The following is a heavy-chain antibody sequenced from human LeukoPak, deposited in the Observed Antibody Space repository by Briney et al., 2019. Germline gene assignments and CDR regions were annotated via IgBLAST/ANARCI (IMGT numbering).Heavy chain of an antibody. CDR3: ASMVRGVPLS. J-gene: IGHJ4*02. Sequence: SGTLSLTCTVSGGSISSYYWSWIRQPPGKGLEWIGYIYYSGSTNYNPSLKSRVTISVDTSKNQFSLKLSSVTAAVTAVYYCASMVRGVPLSWGQGTLVTVSS. CDR1: GGSISSYY. CDR2: IYYSGST. D-gene: IGHD3-10*01. V-gene: IGHV4-59*01.